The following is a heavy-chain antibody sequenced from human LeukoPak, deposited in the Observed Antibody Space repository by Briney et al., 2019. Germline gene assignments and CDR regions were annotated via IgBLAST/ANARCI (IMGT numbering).Heavy chain of an antibody. D-gene: IGHD3-3*01. CDR3: ASVLETDYDFWINY. CDR1: GGSFSGYY. CDR2: INHSGST. J-gene: IGHJ4*02. Sequence: SETLSLACAVYGGSFSGYYWSWIRQPPGKGLEWIGEINHSGSTNYNPSLKSRVTISVDTSKNQFSLKLSSVTAADTAVYYCASVLETDYDFWINYWGQGTLVTVSS. V-gene: IGHV4-34*01.